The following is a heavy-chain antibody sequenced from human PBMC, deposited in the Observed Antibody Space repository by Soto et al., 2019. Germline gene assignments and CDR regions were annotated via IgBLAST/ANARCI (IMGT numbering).Heavy chain of an antibody. J-gene: IGHJ5*02. D-gene: IGHD2-15*01. CDR2: IIPIFGTA. CDR3: ASVCSGGSCYGWFWFDP. V-gene: IGHV1-69*01. CDR1: GGTFSSYA. Sequence: QVQMVQSGAAVKKPGSSVKVSCKASGGTFSSYAISWFRQAPGQWLEWMVGIIPIFGTANYAQKFQCRVTITADESTSTAYMERSSMRSEDTAVYYWASVCSGGSCYGWFWFDPWGQGTLVTVSS.